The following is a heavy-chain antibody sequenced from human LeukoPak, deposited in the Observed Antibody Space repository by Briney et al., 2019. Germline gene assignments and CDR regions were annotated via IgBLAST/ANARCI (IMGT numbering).Heavy chain of an antibody. V-gene: IGHV3-30*02. CDR3: AKEKEIGYSYGYY. CDR2: IRYDGSNK. CDR1: GFTFSSYG. D-gene: IGHD5-18*01. Sequence: GGSLRLSCAASGFTFSSYGMHWVRQAPGKGLEWVAFIRYDGSNKYYADSVKGRFTISRDNSKNTLYLQMNSLRAEDTAVYYCAKEKEIGYSYGYYWGQGTLVTVSS. J-gene: IGHJ4*02.